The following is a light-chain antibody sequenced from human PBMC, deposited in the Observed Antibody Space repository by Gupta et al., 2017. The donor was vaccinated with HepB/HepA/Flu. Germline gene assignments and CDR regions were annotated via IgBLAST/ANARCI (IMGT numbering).Light chain of an antibody. CDR3: QSYDSSLSGSKYV. CDR1: SSNIGAGYD. CDR2: NSS. V-gene: IGLV1-40*01. J-gene: IGLJ1*01. Sequence: QSVLTQPPSVSGAPGQRVTISCTGSSSNIGAGYDVHWYQQLPGTAPKLLIFNSSNRPSGVPDRFSGSKSDTSASLAITGLQAEDEADYYCQSYDSSLSGSKYVFGPWTKVTVL.